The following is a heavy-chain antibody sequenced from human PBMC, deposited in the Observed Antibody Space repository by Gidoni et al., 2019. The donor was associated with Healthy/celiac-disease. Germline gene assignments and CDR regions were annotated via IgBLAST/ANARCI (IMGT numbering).Heavy chain of an antibody. J-gene: IGHJ4*02. V-gene: IGHV3-43*01. D-gene: IGHD5-12*01. CDR3: AKDANIGIQTYFDY. CDR1: GFTFDDYT. Sequence: EVQLVESGGVVVQPGGSLRLSCAASGFTFDDYTMHWVRQAPGKGLEWVSLISWDGGSTYYADSVKGRFTISRDNSKNSLYLQMNSLRTEDTALYYCAKDANIGIQTYFDYWGQGTLVTVSS. CDR2: ISWDGGST.